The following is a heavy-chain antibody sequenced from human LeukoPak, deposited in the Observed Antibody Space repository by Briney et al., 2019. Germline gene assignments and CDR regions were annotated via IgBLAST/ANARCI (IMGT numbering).Heavy chain of an antibody. Sequence: SETLSLTCTVSGGSISSYYWSWIRQPPGKGLEWIGYIYYSGSTNYYPSLKSRVTISVDTSKNQFSLKLSSVTAADTAVYYCARDHLTSIDPWGQGTLVTVSS. CDR1: GGSISSYY. D-gene: IGHD4/OR15-4a*01. CDR3: ARDHLTSIDP. J-gene: IGHJ5*02. V-gene: IGHV4-59*01. CDR2: IYYSGST.